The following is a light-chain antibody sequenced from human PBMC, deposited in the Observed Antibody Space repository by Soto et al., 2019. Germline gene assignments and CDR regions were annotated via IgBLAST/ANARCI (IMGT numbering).Light chain of an antibody. J-gene: IGLJ1*01. CDR1: KLGDKY. CDR2: QDT. CDR3: QAWDSNTNYV. Sequence: SYELTQPPSVSVSPGQTASITCSGDKLGDKYASWYQQRPGQSPVLVIYQDTKRPSGIPERFSGSNSGNTATLTISGTQAVDEADYFCQAWDSNTNYVFGNGTKVTVL. V-gene: IGLV3-1*01.